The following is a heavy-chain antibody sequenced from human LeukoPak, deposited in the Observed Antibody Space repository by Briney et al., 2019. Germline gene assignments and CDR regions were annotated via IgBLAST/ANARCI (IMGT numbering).Heavy chain of an antibody. V-gene: IGHV3-53*01. J-gene: IGHJ4*02. CDR3: ARGVEPLAANTLAY. D-gene: IGHD1-14*01. CDR1: GLTVITKD. Sequence: SGGSLRLSCAASGLTVITKDMTWFRQAPGKGLEWVSVLYSDGNTKYADSVQGRFTISRDNSKNTLYLEMNSLSPDDTAVYYCARGVEPLAANTLAYWGQGTLVTVPS. CDR2: LYSDGNT.